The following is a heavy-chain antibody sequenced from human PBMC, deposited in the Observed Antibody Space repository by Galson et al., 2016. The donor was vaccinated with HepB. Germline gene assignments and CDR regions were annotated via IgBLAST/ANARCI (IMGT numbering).Heavy chain of an antibody. D-gene: IGHD6-13*01. CDR3: ARDERYMSTWYDAFDI. CDR1: GYTFSTYY. CDR2: TSGYSGIT. V-gene: IGHV1-18*04. Sequence: SVSGSCKASGYTFSTYYVNWMRLVPGQGLEWMGRTSGYSGITKYAQKFQGRDNMTTDTSTSTAYLELRSLTSDDTAVDFCARDERYMSTWYDAFDIWGQGTMVTVSS. J-gene: IGHJ3*02.